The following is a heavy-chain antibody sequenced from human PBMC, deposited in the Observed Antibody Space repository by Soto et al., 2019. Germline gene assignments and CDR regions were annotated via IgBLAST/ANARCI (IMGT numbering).Heavy chain of an antibody. V-gene: IGHV4-34*01. Sequence: QVQLQQWGAGLLKPSETLSLTCAVYGGSFSGYYWSWIRQPPGKGLEWIGEINHSGRTNYNPSLKSQVPIPVDTSKNQVSLKLSSVTAAATAVYYCARVSIIAAQFNWFDPWGQGTLVTVSS. CDR2: INHSGRT. J-gene: IGHJ5*02. CDR1: GGSFSGYY. D-gene: IGHD6-6*01. CDR3: ARVSIIAAQFNWFDP.